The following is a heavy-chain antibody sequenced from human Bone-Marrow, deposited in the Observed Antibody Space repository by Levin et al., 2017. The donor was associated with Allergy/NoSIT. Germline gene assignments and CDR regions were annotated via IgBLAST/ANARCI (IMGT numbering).Heavy chain of an antibody. CDR2: IYYTGST. D-gene: IGHD1-14*01. J-gene: IGHJ4*02. CDR1: GGSISGYY. V-gene: IGHV4-59*01. Sequence: PSETLSLTCTVSGGSISGYYWTWIRQPPGKGLEWIGYIYYTGSTYYNPSLKSRVTISIDTSKNQFSLKLSSVTAADTAVYYCARQGTGTSRSDYWGQGTLVTVSS. CDR3: ARQGTGTSRSDY.